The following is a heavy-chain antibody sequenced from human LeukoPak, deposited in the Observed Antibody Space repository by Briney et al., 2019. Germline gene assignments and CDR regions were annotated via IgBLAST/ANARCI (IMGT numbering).Heavy chain of an antibody. Sequence: PSETLSLTCTVSGDSISSSSYYWGWIRQPPGKGLEWIGSIYYSGSTNYNPSLKSRVTISVDTSKNQFSLKLSSVTAADTAVYYCARGRYSYGSQWGQGTLVTVSS. V-gene: IGHV4-39*07. J-gene: IGHJ4*02. D-gene: IGHD5-18*01. CDR1: GDSISSSSYY. CDR2: IYYSGST. CDR3: ARGRYSYGSQ.